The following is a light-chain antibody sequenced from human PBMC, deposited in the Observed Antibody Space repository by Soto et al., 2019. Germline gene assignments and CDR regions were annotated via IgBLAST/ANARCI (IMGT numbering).Light chain of an antibody. Sequence: ETVMTQSPDTLSVSPGESATLSCRASQDVSTNLAWFPQKPGQTPRLVLYGASKRETGIPARFSGSGSGRHFTLTISSLQSEDFGVYYCQHYNNWPPYSFGQGTKVDIK. V-gene: IGKV3-15*01. CDR3: QHYNNWPPYS. CDR1: QDVSTN. CDR2: GAS. J-gene: IGKJ2*03.